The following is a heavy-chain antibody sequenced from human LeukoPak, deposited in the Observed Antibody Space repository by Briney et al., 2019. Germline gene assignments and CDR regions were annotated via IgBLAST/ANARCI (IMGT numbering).Heavy chain of an antibody. CDR1: GFTFSNAW. Sequence: GGSLRLSCAASGFTFSNAWMSWVRQAPGKGLEWVAVISYDGSNKYYADSVKGRFTISRDNSKSTLYLQMNSLRAEDTAVYYCARERSRGIDPWGQGTLVTVSS. CDR3: ARERSRGIDP. D-gene: IGHD3-16*01. V-gene: IGHV3-30-3*01. CDR2: ISYDGSNK. J-gene: IGHJ5*02.